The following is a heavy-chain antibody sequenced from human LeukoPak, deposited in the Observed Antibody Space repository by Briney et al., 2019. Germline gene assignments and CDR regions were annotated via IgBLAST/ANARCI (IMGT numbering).Heavy chain of an antibody. Sequence: SETLSLTCAVYGGSFSGYYWSWIRQPPGKGLEWIGEISHSGSTNYNPSLKSRVTISVDTSKNQFSLKLSSVTAADTAVYYCASGGVGLRFPFFDYWGQGTLVTVSP. V-gene: IGHV4-34*01. CDR1: GGSFSGYY. J-gene: IGHJ4*02. CDR3: ASGGVGLRFPFFDY. CDR2: ISHSGST. D-gene: IGHD4-17*01.